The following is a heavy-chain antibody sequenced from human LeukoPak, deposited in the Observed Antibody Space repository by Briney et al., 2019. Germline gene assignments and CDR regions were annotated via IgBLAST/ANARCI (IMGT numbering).Heavy chain of an antibody. J-gene: IGHJ4*02. CDR2: ITSSGGST. Sequence: PGGSLRLSCAASGFTFSNYAMTWVRQAPGKGLERVSVITSSGGSTSYADSVEGRSTISRDNSKNTLYLQMNSLRAEDTAIYYCAKRGDSRSFDYWGQGTLVTVSS. CDR3: AKRGDSRSFDY. CDR1: GFTFSNYA. V-gene: IGHV3-23*01. D-gene: IGHD3-22*01.